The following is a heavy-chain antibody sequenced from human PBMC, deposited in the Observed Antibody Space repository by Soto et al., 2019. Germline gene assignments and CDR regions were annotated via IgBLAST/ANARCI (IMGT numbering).Heavy chain of an antibody. V-gene: IGHV1-18*01. D-gene: IGHD6-13*01. CDR1: GYTFTSYG. J-gene: IGHJ4*02. Sequence: GASVKVSCKASGYTFTSYGISWVRQAPGQGLEWMGWISAYNGNTNYAQKLQGRVTMTTDTSTSTAYMELRSLRSDDTAVYYCAIVTGSSWIYYFDYWGQGTLVPVSS. CDR2: ISAYNGNT. CDR3: AIVTGSSWIYYFDY.